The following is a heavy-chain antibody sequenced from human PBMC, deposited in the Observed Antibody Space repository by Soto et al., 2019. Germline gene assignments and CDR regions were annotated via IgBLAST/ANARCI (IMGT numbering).Heavy chain of an antibody. CDR1: GGSIRSYY. Sequence: QVPLEESGQGLVKPSETLSLTCTVSGGSIRSYYWRWIRQPPGKGLEWIGYIYYSGSTNYNPSLKSLVTISVGPSKYTFSLRLSSVTAPDTAVYYCARRYGSVFDIWGQGTMVTVSS. D-gene: IGHD3-10*01. J-gene: IGHJ3*02. V-gene: IGHV4-59*08. CDR2: IYYSGST. CDR3: ARRYGSVFDI.